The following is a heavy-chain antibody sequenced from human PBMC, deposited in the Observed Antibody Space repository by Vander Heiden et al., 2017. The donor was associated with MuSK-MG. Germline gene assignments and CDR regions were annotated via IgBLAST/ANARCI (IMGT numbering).Heavy chain of an antibody. CDR1: GRSISSSSYS. J-gene: IGHJ4*02. V-gene: IGHV4-39*01. CDR3: ARQLWGKYFDY. CDR2: INYSGIT. D-gene: IGHD5-18*01. Sequence: QLQLLESGPGLVKPSETLSLTCTVSGRSISSSSYSWGWSSQPPGKGLEWIGSINYSGITYDNPSLKSRVTISVDTSKGLFSLNLRFVTAADTAVYYCARQLWGKYFDYWGQGTLVTVSS.